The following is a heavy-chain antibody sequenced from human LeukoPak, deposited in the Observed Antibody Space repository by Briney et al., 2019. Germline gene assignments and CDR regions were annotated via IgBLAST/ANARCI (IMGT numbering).Heavy chain of an antibody. CDR1: GFTVSSNY. Sequence: GGSLRLSCAVSGFTVSSNYMSWVRQAPGKGLEWVSVLYSGGNTYYADSVKGRFTISRDNSKNTLYLQMNSLRAEDTAVYYCASRTQYSSGWYDWYFDLWGRGTLVTVSS. D-gene: IGHD6-19*01. CDR2: LYSGGNT. V-gene: IGHV3-53*01. J-gene: IGHJ2*01. CDR3: ASRTQYSSGWYDWYFDL.